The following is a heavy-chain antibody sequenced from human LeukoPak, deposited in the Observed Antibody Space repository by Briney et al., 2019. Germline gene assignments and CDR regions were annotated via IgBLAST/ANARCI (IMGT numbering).Heavy chain of an antibody. J-gene: IGHJ4*02. V-gene: IGHV1-69*13. CDR1: GGTFSSYA. CDR2: IIPIFGTA. D-gene: IGHD5-18*01. CDR3: AGSGCSYGYY. Sequence: GASVKVSCKASGGTFSSYAISWVRQAPGQGLEWMGGIIPIFGTANYAQKFQGRVTITADESTSTAYMELSSLRSEDAAVYYCAGSGCSYGYYWGQGTLVTVSS.